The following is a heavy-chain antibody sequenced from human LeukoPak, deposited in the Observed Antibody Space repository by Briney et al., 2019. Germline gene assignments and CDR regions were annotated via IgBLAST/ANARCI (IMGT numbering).Heavy chain of an antibody. CDR1: GYSFTSYW. CDR2: IYPGDSDT. CDR3: GGSSSNDAFDI. V-gene: IGHV5-51*01. Sequence: GESLKISCKGSGYSFTSYWIGWVRQMPGKGLEWMGIIYPGDSDTRYSPSFQGQVTISADKFISTAYLQWSSLKASDTAMYYCGGSSSNDAFDIWGQGTMVTVSS. J-gene: IGHJ3*02. D-gene: IGHD6-6*01.